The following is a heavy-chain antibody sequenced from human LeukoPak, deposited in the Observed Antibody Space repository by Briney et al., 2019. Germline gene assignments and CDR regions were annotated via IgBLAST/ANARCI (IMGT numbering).Heavy chain of an antibody. V-gene: IGHV3-23*01. Sequence: GGSLRLSCAATGFTFTKYAMSWVRQAPGKGLEWVSGISGRGDKTFYADSVRGQFTISRDNSKNTLYLQMNSLRTEDTAVYYCAKDTYDFGSGTYPPDYWGQGTLVTVSS. CDR3: AKDTYDFGSGTYPPDY. D-gene: IGHD3-10*01. CDR1: GFTFTKYA. J-gene: IGHJ4*02. CDR2: ISGRGDKT.